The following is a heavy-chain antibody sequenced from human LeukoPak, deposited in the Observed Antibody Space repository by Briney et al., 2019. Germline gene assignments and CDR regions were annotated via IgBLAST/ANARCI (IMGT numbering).Heavy chain of an antibody. CDR2: ISSSGSTI. V-gene: IGHV3-48*03. J-gene: IGHJ5*02. CDR1: GFTFSSYE. CDR3: ARDQEGATVTTPA. D-gene: IGHD4-17*01. Sequence: GGSLRLSCAASGFTFSSYEMNWVRQAPGKGLEWVSYISSSGSTIYYADSVKGRFTISRDNAKNSLYLQMNSLRAEDTAVYYCARDQEGATVTTPAWGQGTLVTVSS.